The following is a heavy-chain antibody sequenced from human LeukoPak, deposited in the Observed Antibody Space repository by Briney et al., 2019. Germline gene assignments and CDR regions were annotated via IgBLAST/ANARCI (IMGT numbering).Heavy chain of an antibody. Sequence: GGSLRLSCAASGFTFSSYAMSWVRQAPGKGLEWVSVISGLGGSTYYADSVKGRFAISRDNTKNTLWLQMNSLRADDTAIYYCARDVEARISAAGTFDDWGQGSLVTVSS. V-gene: IGHV3-23*01. D-gene: IGHD6-13*01. J-gene: IGHJ4*02. CDR2: ISGLGGST. CDR1: GFTFSSYA. CDR3: ARDVEARISAAGTFDD.